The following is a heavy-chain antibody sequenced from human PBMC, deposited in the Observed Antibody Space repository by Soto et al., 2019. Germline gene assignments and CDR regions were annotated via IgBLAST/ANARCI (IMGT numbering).Heavy chain of an antibody. CDR3: ARMSPNIVVVPAAMQNYYYYYMDV. V-gene: IGHV1-8*01. Sequence: ASVKVSCKASGYTFTSYDINWVRQATGQGLEWMGWMNPNSGNTGYAQKFQGRVTMTRNTSISTAYMELGSLRSEDTAVYYCARMSPNIVVVPAAMQNYYYYYMDVWGKGTTVTVSS. J-gene: IGHJ6*03. D-gene: IGHD2-2*01. CDR2: MNPNSGNT. CDR1: GYTFTSYD.